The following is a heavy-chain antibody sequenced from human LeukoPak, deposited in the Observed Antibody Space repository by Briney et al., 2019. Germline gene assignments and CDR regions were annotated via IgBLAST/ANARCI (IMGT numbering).Heavy chain of an antibody. CDR1: GFTFSNYW. Sequence: PGGSLRLSCAASGFTFSNYWMHWVRQAPGKGLVWVSRINSDGINTSYADSVKGRFTISRDNAKNTRNLQMNSLRAEDTAVYYCARDLGEYYDTSDNWFDPWGQGTLVTVSS. V-gene: IGHV3-74*01. D-gene: IGHD3-22*01. J-gene: IGHJ5*02. CDR2: INSDGINT. CDR3: ARDLGEYYDTSDNWFDP.